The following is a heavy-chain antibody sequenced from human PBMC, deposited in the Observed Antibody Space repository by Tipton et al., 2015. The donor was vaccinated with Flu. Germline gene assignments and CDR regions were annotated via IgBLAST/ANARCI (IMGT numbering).Heavy chain of an antibody. J-gene: IGHJ4*02. CDR2: IFYSGST. V-gene: IGHV4-59*02. D-gene: IGHD5-24*01. CDR1: GGSVSSYY. CDR3: ARGPGAPTIPPFAF. Sequence: TLSLTCTVSGGSVSSYYWGWVRQPPGKGLEWIGYIFYSGSTNYNPSLKSRVTISLDTSKNQFSLNLNSVTAADTAMYYCARGPGAPTIPPFAFWGQGTLVPVSS.